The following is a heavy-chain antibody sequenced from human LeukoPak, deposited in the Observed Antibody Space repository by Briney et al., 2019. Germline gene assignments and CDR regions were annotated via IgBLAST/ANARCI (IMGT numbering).Heavy chain of an antibody. CDR1: GGTFSSYA. Sequence: SVKVSCKASGGTFSSYAISWVRQAPRQGLEWMGGIIPIFGTANYAQKFQGRVTITTDESTSTAYMELSSLRSEDTAVYYCASQARIAVAAPYYYYYMDVWGKGTTVTVSS. CDR2: IIPIFGTA. D-gene: IGHD6-19*01. J-gene: IGHJ6*03. V-gene: IGHV1-69*05. CDR3: ASQARIAVAAPYYYYYMDV.